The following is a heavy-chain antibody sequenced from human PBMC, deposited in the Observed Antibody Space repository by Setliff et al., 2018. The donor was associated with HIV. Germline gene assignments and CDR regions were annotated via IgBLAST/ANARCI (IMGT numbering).Heavy chain of an antibody. V-gene: IGHV3-7*03. D-gene: IGHD1-20*01. J-gene: IGHJ4*02. CDR3: ARYNWNPLGYRFDY. CDR1: GFTFSSYW. CDR2: IKQDGSEK. Sequence: GGSLRLSCAASGFTFSSYWMSWVRQAPGKGLEWVANIKQDGSEKYYVDSVKGRFTISRDNAKNSLYLQMNSLRAEDTAVYYYARYNWNPLGYRFDYWGQGTLVTVSS.